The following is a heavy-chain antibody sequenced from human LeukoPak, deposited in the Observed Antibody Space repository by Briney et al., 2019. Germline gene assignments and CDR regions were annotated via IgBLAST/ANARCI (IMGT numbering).Heavy chain of an antibody. J-gene: IGHJ4*02. Sequence: GGSLRLSCAASGFTFSSYSMNWVRQAPGKGLEWVSSISSSSSSYIYYADSVKGRFTISRDNAKNSLYLQMNSLRAEDTAVYYCARDRRYYYDSSGYNDYWGQGTLVTVSS. D-gene: IGHD3-22*01. CDR3: ARDRRYYYDSSGYNDY. CDR1: GFTFSSYS. CDR2: ISSSSSSYI. V-gene: IGHV3-21*01.